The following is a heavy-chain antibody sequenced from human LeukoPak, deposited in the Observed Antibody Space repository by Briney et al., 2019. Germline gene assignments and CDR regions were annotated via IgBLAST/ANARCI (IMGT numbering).Heavy chain of an antibody. CDR2: IYYSGNT. J-gene: IGHJ6*03. CDR1: GGSISSSSYY. Sequence: SETLSLTCTVSGGSISSSSYYWGWIRQPPGKGLEWIGSIYYSGNTYYNPSLKSRVTISVDTSKNQFSLKLSSVTAADTAVYYCARGRTQYQLVYYYYYMDVWGKGTTVTISS. CDR3: ARGRTQYQLVYYYYYMDV. V-gene: IGHV4-39*01. D-gene: IGHD2-2*01.